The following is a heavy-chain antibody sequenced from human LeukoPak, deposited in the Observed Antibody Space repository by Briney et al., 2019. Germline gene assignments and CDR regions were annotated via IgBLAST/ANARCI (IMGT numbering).Heavy chain of an antibody. CDR1: GFTFSSYS. V-gene: IGHV3-21*01. Sequence: GGSLRLSCAASGFTFSSYSMNWVRQALGKGLEWVSSISSSSSYIYYADSVKGRFTISRDNAKNSLYLQMNSLRAEDTAVYYCARDEGIAAAAFDYWGQGTLVTVSS. CDR3: ARDEGIAAAAFDY. CDR2: ISSSSSYI. D-gene: IGHD6-13*01. J-gene: IGHJ4*02.